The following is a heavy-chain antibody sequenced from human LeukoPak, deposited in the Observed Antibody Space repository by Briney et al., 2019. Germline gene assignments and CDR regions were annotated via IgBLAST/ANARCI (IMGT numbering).Heavy chain of an antibody. J-gene: IGHJ4*02. D-gene: IGHD1-26*01. CDR1: GFTFSSYW. V-gene: IGHV3-74*01. CDR2: ISSDGRTT. CDR3: ARRGESYNGY. Sequence: PGGSLRLSCAASGFTFSSYWMHWGRQAPGKGLVWVSRISSDGRTTSYTSSVTGRFTISRDNAKNRLYLQMSSLRAENTAVYYCARRGESYNGYWGQGTLVTVSS.